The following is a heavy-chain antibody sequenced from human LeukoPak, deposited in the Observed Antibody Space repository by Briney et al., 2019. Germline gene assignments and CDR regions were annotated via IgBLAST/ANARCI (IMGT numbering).Heavy chain of an antibody. CDR3: ARDAYGDSAFDI. CDR1: GGSFSGYY. J-gene: IGHJ3*02. CDR2: INHSGST. Sequence: SETLSLTCAVYGGSFSGYYWSWIRQPPGKGLEWIGEINHSGSTNYNPSLKSRLTISVDTSKNQFSLKLSSVTAADTAVYYCARDAYGDSAFDIWGQGTMVTVSS. V-gene: IGHV4-34*01. D-gene: IGHD4-17*01.